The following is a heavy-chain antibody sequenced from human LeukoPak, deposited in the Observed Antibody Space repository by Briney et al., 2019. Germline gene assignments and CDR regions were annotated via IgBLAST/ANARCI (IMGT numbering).Heavy chain of an antibody. V-gene: IGHV3-21*04. CDR2: ISSSSSYI. Sequence: GGSLRLSCAASGFTFSSYSMNWVRQAPGKGLEWVSSISSSSSYIYYADSVKGRFTISRDNAKNSLYLQMNSLRAEDTAVYYCARDLGYYDSSGKKRGYYYYYYMDVWGKGTTVTISS. CDR3: ARDLGYYDSSGKKRGYYYYYYMDV. CDR1: GFTFSSYS. D-gene: IGHD3-22*01. J-gene: IGHJ6*03.